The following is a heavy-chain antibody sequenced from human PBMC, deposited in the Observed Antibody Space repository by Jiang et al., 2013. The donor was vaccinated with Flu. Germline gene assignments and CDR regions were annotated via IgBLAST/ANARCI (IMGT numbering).Heavy chain of an antibody. CDR3: AREHGDYEDYYYGMDV. D-gene: IGHD4-17*01. J-gene: IGHJ6*02. CDR2: IWYDGSNK. V-gene: IGHV3-33*08. Sequence: QLVESGGGVVQPGRSLRLSCAASGFTFSSYGMHWVRQAPGKGLEWVAVIWYDGSNKYYADSVKGRFTISRDNSKNTLYLQMNSLRAEDTAVYYCAREHGDYEDYYYGMDVWGQGTTVTVSS. CDR1: GFTFSSYG.